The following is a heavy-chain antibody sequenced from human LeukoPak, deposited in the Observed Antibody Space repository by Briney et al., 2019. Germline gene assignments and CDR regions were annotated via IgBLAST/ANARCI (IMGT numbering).Heavy chain of an antibody. CDR3: ATRPGYSYGYYYYYGMDV. CDR1: GFTFSSYA. J-gene: IGHJ6*02. D-gene: IGHD5-18*01. Sequence: GGSLRLSCAASGFTFSSYAMSWVRQAPGKGLEWVSAISGSGGSTYYADSVKGRFTISRDNSKNTLYLQMNSLRAEDTAVYYCATRPGYSYGYYYYYGMDVWGQGTTVIVSS. CDR2: ISGSGGST. V-gene: IGHV3-23*01.